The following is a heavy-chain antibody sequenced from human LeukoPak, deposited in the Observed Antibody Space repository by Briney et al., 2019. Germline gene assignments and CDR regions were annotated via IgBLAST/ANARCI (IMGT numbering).Heavy chain of an antibody. V-gene: IGHV5-51*01. CDR3: ARREYCAGGCTVHYSLYYGLDV. CDR1: HYWFVCYS. CDR2: IYPGDSDT. J-gene: IGHJ6*02. D-gene: IGHD2-21*02. Sequence: GESLHLYCMGSHYWFVCYSVGWLRQMPGKGLEWMGIIYPGDSDTSYSPSLQGQVTISADKSISTDYLQWSSLKASDSAKYYCARREYCAGGCTVHYSLYYGLDVWGQGTTVTVSS.